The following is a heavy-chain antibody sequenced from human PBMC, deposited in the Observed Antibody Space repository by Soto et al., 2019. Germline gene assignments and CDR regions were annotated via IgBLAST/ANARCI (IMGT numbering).Heavy chain of an antibody. Sequence: PSETLSLTCTVSGGSIGSYYWSWIRQPPGKGLEWIGHIYYRGSTNYNPSLKSRVTISVDTSKNQFSLKLSSVTAADTAVYYCARGVRFLELFSENYYDYWGQGILVTVS. CDR1: GGSIGSYY. V-gene: IGHV4-59*01. CDR2: IYYRGST. CDR3: ARGVRFLELFSENYYDY. D-gene: IGHD3-3*01. J-gene: IGHJ4*02.